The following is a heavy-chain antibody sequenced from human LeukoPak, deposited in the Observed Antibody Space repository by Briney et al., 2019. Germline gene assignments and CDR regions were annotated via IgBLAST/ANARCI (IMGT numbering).Heavy chain of an antibody. Sequence: SVKVSCKASGGTFSSYAISWVRQAPGQGLEWMGGIIPIFGTANYAQKFEGRVTITADESTSTAYMELSSLRSEDTAVYYCARSRYFDWLSPYYYYGMDVWGKGTTVTVSS. J-gene: IGHJ6*04. CDR2: IIPIFGTA. D-gene: IGHD3-9*01. CDR1: GGTFSSYA. CDR3: ARSRYFDWLSPYYYYGMDV. V-gene: IGHV1-69*13.